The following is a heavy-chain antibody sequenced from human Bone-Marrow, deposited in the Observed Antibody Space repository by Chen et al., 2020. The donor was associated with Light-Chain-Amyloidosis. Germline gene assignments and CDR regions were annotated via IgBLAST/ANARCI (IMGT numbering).Heavy chain of an antibody. V-gene: IGHV5-51*01. D-gene: IGHD5-12*01. CDR1: GYTFPNYW. Sequence: EVQLEQSGQEVKKPGESLKISCKGSGYTFPNYWIGWVRQMPGKGLEWMGVIYPDDSEARYSPSFEGQVTISADKSITAAYLQGRSLKASDTAMYYCARRRDGYNFDYWGQGTLVTVSS. CDR3: ARRRDGYNFDY. CDR2: IYPDDSEA. J-gene: IGHJ4*02.